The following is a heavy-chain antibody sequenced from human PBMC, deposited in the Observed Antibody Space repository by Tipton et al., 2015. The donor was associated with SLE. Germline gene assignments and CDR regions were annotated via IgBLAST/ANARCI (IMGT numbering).Heavy chain of an antibody. D-gene: IGHD6-25*01. J-gene: IGHJ5*02. V-gene: IGHV4-38-2*01. Sequence: LRLSCVASGFIFSSYEMHWFRQPPGKGLEWIASIDQRVNTYFNPSLKSRISISVDTSKNQFSLNLTSVTAADTATYYCVRPERILSHWFDTWGQGTLVTVSS. CDR3: VRPERILSHWFDT. CDR2: IDQRVNT. CDR1: GFIFSSYE.